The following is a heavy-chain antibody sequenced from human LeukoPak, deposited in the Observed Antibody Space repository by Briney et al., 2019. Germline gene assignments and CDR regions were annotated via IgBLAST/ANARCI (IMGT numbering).Heavy chain of an antibody. Sequence: GRSLRLSCTASGFSFRSYAMYWVRQAPGKGLEWVAIISYDGSNEHYADSVKGRFTISRDTSKNTLYLQMNSLRAEDTAVYYCARICSGGNCYFPSIWGQGTMVTVSP. CDR1: GFSFRSYA. J-gene: IGHJ3*02. CDR3: ARICSGGNCYFPSI. D-gene: IGHD2-15*01. V-gene: IGHV3-30-3*01. CDR2: ISYDGSNE.